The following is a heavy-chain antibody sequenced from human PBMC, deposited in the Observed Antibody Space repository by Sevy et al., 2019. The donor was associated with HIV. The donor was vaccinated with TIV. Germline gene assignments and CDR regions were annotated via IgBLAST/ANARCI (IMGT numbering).Heavy chain of an antibody. D-gene: IGHD6-19*01. J-gene: IGHJ4*02. V-gene: IGHV4-38-2*01. Sequence: SETLSLTCAFSGYCISSGYYWGWNRQAPGKGLEWIGSIYHSGSTYYNPSLKSRVTISVDTSKNQFSLKLSSVTAADTAVYYCARGSGWSLFDYWGQGTLVTVSS. CDR1: GYCISSGYY. CDR3: ARGSGWSLFDY. CDR2: IYHSGST.